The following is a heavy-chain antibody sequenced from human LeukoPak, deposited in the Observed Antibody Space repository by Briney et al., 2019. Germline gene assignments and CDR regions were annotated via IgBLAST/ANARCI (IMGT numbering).Heavy chain of an antibody. D-gene: IGHD6-13*01. J-gene: IGHJ5*02. CDR3: ATRPDIASTGPGWFDP. Sequence: GSLRLSCLASGFTVSSNYMSWVRQAPGKGLEWIGEINHSGSTNYNSSLKSRVTISVDTSKNQFSLTLSSVTAADTAVYYCATRPDIASTGPGWFDPWGQGTLVTVSS. V-gene: IGHV4-34*08. CDR1: GFTVSSNY. CDR2: INHSGST.